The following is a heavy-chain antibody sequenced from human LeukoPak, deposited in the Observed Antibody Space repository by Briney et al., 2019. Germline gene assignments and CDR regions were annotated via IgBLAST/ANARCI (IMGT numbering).Heavy chain of an antibody. D-gene: IGHD3-22*01. CDR2: INHSGST. V-gene: IGHV4-34*01. CDR3: ARYFTFDSSGYYYTFDY. CDR1: GGSFSAHY. Sequence: SETLSLTCVVSGGSFSAHYWSWIRQPPGMGLEWIGEINHSGSTNYNPSLKSRVTMSVDTSKNQFSLKLSPVNAADTAVYYCARYFTFDSSGYYYTFDYWGQGTLVTVSS. J-gene: IGHJ4*02.